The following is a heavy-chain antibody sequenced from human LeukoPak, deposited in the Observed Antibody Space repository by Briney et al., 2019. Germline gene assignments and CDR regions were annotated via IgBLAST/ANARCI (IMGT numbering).Heavy chain of an antibody. V-gene: IGHV3-72*01. CDR3: GTLHTTGYYYLNF. CDR1: GFTFSDHY. D-gene: IGHD3-9*01. J-gene: IGHJ4*02. CDR2: TRNRANSYTT. Sequence: GGSLRLSCVASGFTFSDHYMDWVRQAPGKGLEWVGRTRNRANSYTTEYAASVKGRFTILRDDSKNSLYLQMNSLKTEDTAVYYCGTLHTTGYYYLNFWGQGTLVTVSS.